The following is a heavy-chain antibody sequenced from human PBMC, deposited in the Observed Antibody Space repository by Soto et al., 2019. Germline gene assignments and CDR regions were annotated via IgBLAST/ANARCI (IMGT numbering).Heavy chain of an antibody. J-gene: IGHJ4*02. D-gene: IGHD3-3*01. CDR3: TRDWSGRYKEITGY. CDR2: INLHTGNT. CDR1: GYTFADYG. Sequence: ASVKVSCKASGYTFADYGISWVRQAPGQGLKWMGWINLHTGNTEYAQTFQGRVTMTTEKSTNTAYMELRSLIFDDTAVYFCTRDWSGRYKEITGYWGQGTLVTVSS. V-gene: IGHV1-18*04.